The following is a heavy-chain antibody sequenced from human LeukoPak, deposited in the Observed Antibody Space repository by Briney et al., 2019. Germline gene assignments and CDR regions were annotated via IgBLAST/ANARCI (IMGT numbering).Heavy chain of an antibody. CDR1: GGSISSSY. J-gene: IGHJ4*02. V-gene: IGHV4-59*01. D-gene: IGHD3-22*01. CDR2: IYYSGST. Sequence: KPSETLSLTCTVSGGSISSSYWSWIRQPPGKGLEWIGYIYYSGSTNYNPSLKSRVTISVDTSKNQFSLRLSSVTAADTAVYYCTRGGSFYYDSTGYRRNYFDYWGQGTLVTVSS. CDR3: TRGGSFYYDSTGYRRNYFDY.